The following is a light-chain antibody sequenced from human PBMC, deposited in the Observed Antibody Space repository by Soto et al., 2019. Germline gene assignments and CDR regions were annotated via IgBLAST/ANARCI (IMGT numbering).Light chain of an antibody. CDR1: QGIRHD. CDR3: QQYNSYWK. Sequence: DLQMTQSPSSLSALGGAILTITFRASQGIRHDLGWYQQRPGKDPKSLIYSASSLQSGVQSRFSGSGSGTEFTLTISSLQPDDFATYYCQQYNSYWKFGQGTKVDIK. V-gene: IGKV1-17*01. CDR2: SAS. J-gene: IGKJ1*01.